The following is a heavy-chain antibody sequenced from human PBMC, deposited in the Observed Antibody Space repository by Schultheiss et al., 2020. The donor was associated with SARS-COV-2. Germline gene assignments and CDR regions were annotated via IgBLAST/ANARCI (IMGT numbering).Heavy chain of an antibody. D-gene: IGHD2-2*01. CDR3: ARRDCSSTSCYYFDY. V-gene: IGHV5-51*01. Sequence: GESLKISCQGSGYSFTTFWIGWVRQMPGKGLEWMGIIYPGDSDTRYSPSFQGQVTISADKSISTAYLQWSSLKASDTAMYYCARRDCSSTSCYYFDYWGQGTLVTVAS. CDR1: GYSFTTFW. CDR2: IYPGDSDT. J-gene: IGHJ4*02.